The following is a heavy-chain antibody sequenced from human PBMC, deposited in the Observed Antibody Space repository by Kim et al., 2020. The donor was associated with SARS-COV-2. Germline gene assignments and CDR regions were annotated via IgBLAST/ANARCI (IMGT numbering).Heavy chain of an antibody. Sequence: GGSLRLSCAASGFTFSSYGMHWVRQAPGKGLEWVAVISYDGSNKYYADSVKGRFTISRDNSKNTLYLQMNSLRAEDTAVYYCAKDLNIVVVTALGYWGQGTLVTVSS. CDR3: AKDLNIVVVTALGY. CDR1: GFTFSSYG. CDR2: ISYDGSNK. D-gene: IGHD2-21*02. J-gene: IGHJ4*02. V-gene: IGHV3-30*18.